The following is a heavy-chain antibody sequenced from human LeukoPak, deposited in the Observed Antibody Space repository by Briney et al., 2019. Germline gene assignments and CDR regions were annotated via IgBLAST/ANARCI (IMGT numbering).Heavy chain of an antibody. Sequence: GRSLRLSCAASGFTFSSYGMHWVRQAPGKGLEWVAVIWYDGGNKYYADSVKGRFTISRDNSKNTLYLQMNSLRAEDTAVYYCARDGHSGSYGFDYWGQGTLVTVSS. D-gene: IGHD1-26*01. CDR1: GFTFSSYG. V-gene: IGHV3-33*01. CDR3: ARDGHSGSYGFDY. CDR2: IWYDGGNK. J-gene: IGHJ4*02.